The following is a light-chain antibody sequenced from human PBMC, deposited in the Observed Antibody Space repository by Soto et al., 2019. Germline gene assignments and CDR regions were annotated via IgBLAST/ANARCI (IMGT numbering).Light chain of an antibody. CDR2: GAS. J-gene: IGKJ5*01. Sequence: EIVLTQSPGTLSLSPGERATLSCSASQSVTSSYLAWYQQKPGKAPRLLIYGASSRATGIPDRFSGSGSGTEFTLTISRLEPEDFAVYYCQQYGSSPTFGQGTRLEIK. CDR3: QQYGSSPT. V-gene: IGKV3-20*01. CDR1: QSVTSSY.